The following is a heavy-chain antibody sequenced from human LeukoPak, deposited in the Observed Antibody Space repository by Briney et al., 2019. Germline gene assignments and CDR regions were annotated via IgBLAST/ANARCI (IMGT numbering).Heavy chain of an antibody. Sequence: SETLSLTCTVSGGSISNSNWWSWIRQPPGKGLEWIGYIYYNGGTNYNPSLRSRVTISVDTSKNHFSLRLSSVTAADTAMYYCARAGGVDTAMDANFDYWGQGTLVTVSS. CDR3: ARAGGVDTAMDANFDY. V-gene: IGHV4-59*01. CDR2: IYYNGGT. J-gene: IGHJ4*02. CDR1: GGSISNSNW. D-gene: IGHD5-18*01.